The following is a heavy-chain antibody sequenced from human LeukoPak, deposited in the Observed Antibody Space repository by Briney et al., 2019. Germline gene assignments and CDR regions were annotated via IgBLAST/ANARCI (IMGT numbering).Heavy chain of an antibody. D-gene: IGHD4-23*01. CDR3: AKDFRRWSFFNAFDI. V-gene: IGHV3-30*18. Sequence: LSGGSLRLSCAASGFTFSSYGMQWVRQAPGKGLEWVAVISYDGSNKYWGDSVKGRFTISRDNSKNTLYLQMNSLRAEDTAVYYCAKDFRRWSFFNAFDIWGQGTMVTVSS. CDR2: ISYDGSNK. J-gene: IGHJ3*02. CDR1: GFTFSSYG.